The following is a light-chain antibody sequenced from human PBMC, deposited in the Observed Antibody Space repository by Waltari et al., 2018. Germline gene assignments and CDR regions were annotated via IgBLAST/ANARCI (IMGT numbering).Light chain of an antibody. Sequence: QSALTQPASVSGSPGQSITISCTGTSSDVGTYNYVSWYQQHPGQAPQLKIFDVIIRASGVSNRFSCSKSGNTASLTISGLQAEDEADYYCSSYRSSSTLELFGGGTSLTVL. CDR2: DVI. V-gene: IGLV2-14*03. J-gene: IGLJ2*01. CDR3: SSYRSSSTLEL. CDR1: SSDVGTYNY.